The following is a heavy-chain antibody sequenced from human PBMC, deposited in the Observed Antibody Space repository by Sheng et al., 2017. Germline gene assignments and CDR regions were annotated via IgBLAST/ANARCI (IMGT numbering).Heavy chain of an antibody. CDR3: TGYSSISYHGYDY. CDR2: IDSSGTT. Sequence: QLQLQESGPGLVKPSETLSLTCTVSGGSVDSSDYYWGWIRQSPGKGLEWVGSIDSSGTTYFNPRPSRASHHIVDTSNNQFSLTVYSVTAADTAVYFCTGYSSISYHGYDYWGQGTLVTVSS. D-gene: IGHD2-2*01. CDR1: GGSVDSSDYY. V-gene: IGHV4-39*01. J-gene: IGHJ4*02.